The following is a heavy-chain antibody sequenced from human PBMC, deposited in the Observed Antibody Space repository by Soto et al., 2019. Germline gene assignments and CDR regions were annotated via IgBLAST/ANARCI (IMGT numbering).Heavy chain of an antibody. Sequence: PGGSLRLSCAASGFTVSNKYMSWVRQAPGKGLEWVSLIQSGGPTYYADSVRGRFTISRDNSENTLYLQMNSLRAEDTAVYYCAKVIEQLVRDYYYGMDVWGQGTTVTVSS. CDR1: GFTVSNKY. D-gene: IGHD6-6*01. J-gene: IGHJ6*02. CDR3: AKVIEQLVRDYYYGMDV. V-gene: IGHV3-66*01. CDR2: IQSGGPT.